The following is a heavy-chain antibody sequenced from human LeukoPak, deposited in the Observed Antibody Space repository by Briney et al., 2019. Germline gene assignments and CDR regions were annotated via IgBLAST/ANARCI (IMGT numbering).Heavy chain of an antibody. CDR2: IWYDGSNK. V-gene: IGHV3-33*06. CDR1: GFTFSSYG. J-gene: IGHJ4*02. Sequence: GRSLRLSCAASGFTFSSYGMHWVRQAPGKGLEWVAVIWYDGSNKYYADSVKGRFTISRDNSKNTLYLQMNSLRAEDTALYYCAKGYGSGSYSTPTHYWGQGTLVTVSS. CDR3: AKGYGSGSYSTPTHY. D-gene: IGHD3-10*01.